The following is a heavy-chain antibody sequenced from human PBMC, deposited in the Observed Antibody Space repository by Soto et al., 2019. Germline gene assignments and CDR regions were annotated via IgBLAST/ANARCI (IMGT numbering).Heavy chain of an antibody. CDR3: ARSSSPFGYYYGMDV. Sequence: ASVKVSCTASGYTFTGYYMHWVQQAPGQGLEWIGWINPNSGGTNYAQKVQGTVTMTRDTSTSAAYMELSMLRSDDTAEYYCARSSSPFGYYYGMDVGGQGTSLNVS. J-gene: IGHJ6*02. CDR1: GYTFTGYY. CDR2: INPNSGGT. V-gene: IGHV1-2*02. D-gene: IGHD6-6*01.